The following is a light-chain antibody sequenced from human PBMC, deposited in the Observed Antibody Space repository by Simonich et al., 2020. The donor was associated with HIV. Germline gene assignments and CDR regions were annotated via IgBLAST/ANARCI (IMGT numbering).Light chain of an antibody. CDR3: SSYTSSSIVI. J-gene: IGLJ2*01. CDR1: SSDVGGYNY. Sequence: SSLTQPASGSGSPGQSITISCPGTSSDVGGYNYVPWDQKHPGKAPKLMTYEVSKRPAGVSNRFSGSKSGNTASLTISGLQAEDEADYYCSSYTSSSIVIFGGGTKLTVL. CDR2: EVS. V-gene: IGLV2-14*01.